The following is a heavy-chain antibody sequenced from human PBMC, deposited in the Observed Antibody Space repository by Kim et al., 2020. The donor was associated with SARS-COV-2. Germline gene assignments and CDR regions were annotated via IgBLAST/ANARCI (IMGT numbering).Heavy chain of an antibody. J-gene: IGHJ6*02. CDR1: GGSVSSGSYY. Sequence: SETLSLTCTVSGGSVSSGSYYWSWIRQPPGKGLEWIGYIYYSGSTSYNPSLKSRVTISVDTSKNQFSLKLSSVTAADTAVYYCARVSNTVTTNSTTYYYYYYGMDVWGQGTTVTVSS. V-gene: IGHV4-61*01. D-gene: IGHD4-17*01. CDR3: ARVSNTVTTNSTTYYYYYYGMDV. CDR2: IYYSGST.